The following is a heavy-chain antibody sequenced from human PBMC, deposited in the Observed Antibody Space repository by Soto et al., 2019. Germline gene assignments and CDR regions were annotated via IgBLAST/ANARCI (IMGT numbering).Heavy chain of an antibody. CDR2: ISYDGSEK. Sequence: WWSLRLSCIVSGFTFNKSGMHWFRQAPGKGLEWMAVISYDGSEKHYADSMKGRLTISRDNSKDTLHLQMNSLRAEDTAIYFCVKDRVPGAYGHYYGMDVWGQGTTVTVSS. CDR1: GFTFNKSG. CDR3: VKDRVPGAYGHYYGMDV. D-gene: IGHD5-12*01. V-gene: IGHV3-30*18. J-gene: IGHJ6*02.